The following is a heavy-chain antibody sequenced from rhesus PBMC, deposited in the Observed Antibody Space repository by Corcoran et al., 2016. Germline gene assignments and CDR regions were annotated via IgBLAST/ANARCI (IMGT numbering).Heavy chain of an antibody. CDR3: ARERVITPFDY. V-gene: IGHV4-106*01. J-gene: IGHJ4*01. D-gene: IGHD3-28*01. Sequence: QVQLPESGPGLVKPSETLSLTCAVSGGPISDSSYWSWIRQPPGKGLEWIGYIYGSGGSTYYNPSLKSRVTISTDTSKNQFSLKLSSVTAADTAVYYCARERVITPFDYWGQGVLVTVSS. CDR2: IYGSGGST. CDR1: GGPISDSSY.